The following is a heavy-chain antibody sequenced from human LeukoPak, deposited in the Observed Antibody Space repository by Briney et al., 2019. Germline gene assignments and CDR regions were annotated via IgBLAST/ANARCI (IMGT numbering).Heavy chain of an antibody. CDR2: IYYSGST. CDR1: GGSISSYY. V-gene: IGHV4-59*01. Sequence: SETLSLTCTVSGGSISSYYWSWIRQPPGKGLEWIGYIYYSGSTNYNPSLKSRVTISVDTSKNQFSLKLSSVTAADTAVYYCATYSSSIGSDYWGQETLVTVSS. CDR3: ATYSSSIGSDY. D-gene: IGHD6-6*01. J-gene: IGHJ4*02.